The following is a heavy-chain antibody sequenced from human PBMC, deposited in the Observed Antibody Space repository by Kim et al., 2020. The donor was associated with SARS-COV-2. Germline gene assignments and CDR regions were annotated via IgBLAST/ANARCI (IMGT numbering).Heavy chain of an antibody. Sequence: ASVKVSCKASGYTFTGYYMHWVRQAPGQGLEWMGWINPNSGGTNYAQKFQGWVTMTRDTSISTAYMELSRLRSDDTAVYYCARDWAYCSGGSCYHYGMDVWGQGTTVTVSS. CDR1: GYTFTGYY. CDR3: ARDWAYCSGGSCYHYGMDV. J-gene: IGHJ6*02. CDR2: INPNSGGT. D-gene: IGHD2-15*01. V-gene: IGHV1-2*04.